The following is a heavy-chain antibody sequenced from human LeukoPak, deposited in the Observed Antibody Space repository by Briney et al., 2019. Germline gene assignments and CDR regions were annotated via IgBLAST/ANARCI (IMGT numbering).Heavy chain of an antibody. CDR1: GYTFTGYY. Sequence: ASVKVSCKASGYTFTGYYMHWVRQAPGQGLEWMGWINPNSGGTNYAQKFQGRVTMTRDTSISTAYMELNSLRVEDTAVYYCSNRGGSGWYSFDYWGQGTLVTVSS. CDR2: INPNSGGT. J-gene: IGHJ4*02. CDR3: SNRGGSGWYSFDY. D-gene: IGHD6-19*01. V-gene: IGHV1-2*02.